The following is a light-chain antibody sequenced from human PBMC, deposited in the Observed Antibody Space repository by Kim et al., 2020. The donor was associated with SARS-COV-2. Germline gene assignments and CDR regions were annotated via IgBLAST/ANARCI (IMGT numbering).Light chain of an antibody. Sequence: PGQTASITCSGDKLGDKYACWYQQKPGQSPVLVIYQDSKRPSGIPERFSGSNSGNTATLTISGTQAMDEADYYCQAWDSTTEDVVFGGGTQLTVL. CDR2: QDS. J-gene: IGLJ2*01. CDR3: QAWDSTTEDVV. CDR1: KLGDKY. V-gene: IGLV3-1*01.